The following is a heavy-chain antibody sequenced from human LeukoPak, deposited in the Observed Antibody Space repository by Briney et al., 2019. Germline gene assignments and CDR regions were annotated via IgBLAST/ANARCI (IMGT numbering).Heavy chain of an antibody. J-gene: IGHJ3*02. CDR3: ARDYGYCSGGSCYSGAFDI. Sequence: ASVTVSCKASGGTFSSYAISWVRQAPGQGLEWMGGIIPIFGTANYAQKFQGRVTITADESTSTAYMELSSLRSEDTAVYYCARDYGYCSGGSCYSGAFDIWGQGTMVTVSS. V-gene: IGHV1-69*13. D-gene: IGHD2-15*01. CDR2: IIPIFGTA. CDR1: GGTFSSYA.